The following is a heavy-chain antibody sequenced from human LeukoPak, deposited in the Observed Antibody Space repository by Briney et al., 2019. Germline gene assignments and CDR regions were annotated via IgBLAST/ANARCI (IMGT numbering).Heavy chain of an antibody. Sequence: PGGSLRLSCAASGFTFSSYAMHWVRQAPGKGLEWVAVISYDGSNKYYADSVKGRFTISRDNAKNTLYLQMNSLRAEDTAVYYCARVGSTDSPHAFDIWGQGTMVTVSS. CDR2: ISYDGSNK. J-gene: IGHJ3*02. V-gene: IGHV3-30-3*01. D-gene: IGHD3-22*01. CDR1: GFTFSSYA. CDR3: ARVGSTDSPHAFDI.